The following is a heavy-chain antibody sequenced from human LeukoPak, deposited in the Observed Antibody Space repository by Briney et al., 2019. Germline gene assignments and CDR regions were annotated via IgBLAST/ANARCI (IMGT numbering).Heavy chain of an antibody. CDR1: GGTFSSYA. V-gene: IGHV1-69*13. Sequence: PVKVSCKASGGTFSSYAISWVRQAPGQGLEWMGGIIPIFGTANYAQKFQGRVTITADESTSTAYMELSSLRSEDTAVYYCARDSGSHWYFDLWGRGTLVTVSS. J-gene: IGHJ2*01. D-gene: IGHD2-15*01. CDR3: ARDSGSHWYFDL. CDR2: IIPIFGTA.